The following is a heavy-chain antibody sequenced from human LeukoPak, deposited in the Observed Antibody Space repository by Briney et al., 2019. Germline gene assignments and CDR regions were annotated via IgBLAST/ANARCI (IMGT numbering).Heavy chain of an antibody. CDR1: GLTFSSYG. Sequence: GGSLRLSCAASGLTFSSYGMHWVRQAPGKGLEWEAVILNDGTRKYYAESVKGRFTISRDNSKNTLYQQMYRLRIEDTAVYYCAKDLDSSGYSYWGQGTLVSVSS. CDR2: ILNDGTRK. D-gene: IGHD3-22*01. CDR3: AKDLDSSGYSY. J-gene: IGHJ4*02. V-gene: IGHV3-30*18.